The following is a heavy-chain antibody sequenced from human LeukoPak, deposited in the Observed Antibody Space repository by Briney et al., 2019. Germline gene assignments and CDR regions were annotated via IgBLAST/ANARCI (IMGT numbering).Heavy chain of an antibody. CDR3: ARLIWDMTVPPGAFDI. Sequence: GESLKISCKGSGYSFTSYWIGWVRQMPGKGLEWMGIIYPGDSDTRYSPSFQGQVTISADKSISTAYLQWNSLKASDTAMYYCARLIWDMTVPPGAFDIWGQGTMVTVSS. J-gene: IGHJ3*02. CDR1: GYSFTSYW. CDR2: IYPGDSDT. D-gene: IGHD3-22*01. V-gene: IGHV5-51*01.